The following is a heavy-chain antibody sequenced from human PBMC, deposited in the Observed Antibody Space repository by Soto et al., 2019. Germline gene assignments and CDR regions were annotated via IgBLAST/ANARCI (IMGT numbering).Heavy chain of an antibody. V-gene: IGHV3-23*01. D-gene: IGHD6-6*01. CDR2: ISGSGGST. J-gene: IGHJ4*02. Sequence: EVQLLESGGGLVQPGGSLRLSCAASGFTFSSYAMSWVRQSPGKGLEWVSAISGSGGSTYYADSVKGRFTISRDNSKNTLYLQMNSLRAEDTAVYYCAKDRGVSSSSRRPCFDYWGQGTLVTVSS. CDR3: AKDRGVSSSSRRPCFDY. CDR1: GFTFSSYA.